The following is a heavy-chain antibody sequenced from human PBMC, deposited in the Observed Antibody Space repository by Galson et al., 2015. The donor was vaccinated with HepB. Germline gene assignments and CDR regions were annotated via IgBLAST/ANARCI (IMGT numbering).Heavy chain of an antibody. CDR1: GYTFTDYY. Sequence: SVKVSCKASGYTFTDYYMHWVRQAPGQGLEWMGWLNPNSGGTNYAQNFQGRVTMTRDTSISTAYMELTRLRSDDTAVYYCAREAGTIDPHFDYWGQGTLVTVSS. CDR3: AREAGTIDPHFDY. D-gene: IGHD1-1*01. V-gene: IGHV1-2*02. J-gene: IGHJ4*02. CDR2: LNPNSGGT.